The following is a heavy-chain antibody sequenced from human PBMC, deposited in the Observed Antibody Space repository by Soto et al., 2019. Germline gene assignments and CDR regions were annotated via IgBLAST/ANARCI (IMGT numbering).Heavy chain of an antibody. D-gene: IGHD5-18*01. Sequence: PGGSLRLPCAASGFTFDSYSMNWVRQAPGKGLEWVSYIDSSSSNKHYADSVKGRFTISRDNAKNALYLQMSSLRDEDTAVYYCARDDDSAMALNFDYWGQGTLVTVSS. J-gene: IGHJ4*02. CDR2: IDSSSSNK. CDR1: GFTFDSYS. CDR3: ARDDDSAMALNFDY. V-gene: IGHV3-48*02.